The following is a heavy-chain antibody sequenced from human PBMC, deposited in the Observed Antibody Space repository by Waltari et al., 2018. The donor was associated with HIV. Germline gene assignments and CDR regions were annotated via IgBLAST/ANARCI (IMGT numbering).Heavy chain of an antibody. CDR3: TMTYCGGDCSVDY. J-gene: IGHJ4*02. CDR2: IRSKANIYAT. D-gene: IGHD2-21*02. V-gene: IGHV3-73*02. CDR1: GFTFIGSA. Sequence: EVQLVESGGGLVQPGGSLKLSCAASGFTFIGSAMHWVRQASGEGLEWVGRIRSKANIYATGYAASVKGRFTISRDDSKDTAYMQMNSLKTEDTAVYYCTMTYCGGDCSVDYWGQGTLVTVSS.